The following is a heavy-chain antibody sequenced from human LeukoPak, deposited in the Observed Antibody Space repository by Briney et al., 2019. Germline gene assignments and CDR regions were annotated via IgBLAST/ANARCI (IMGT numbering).Heavy chain of an antibody. Sequence: SQTLSLTCAISGDSVSRKSAGWSWLRQSPSRGLEWLGRTHYRSKWYNNYAVSVKSRITINPDTSKNQFSLQLNSVTPEDTAVYYCARSTEHFDYWGQGTLVTVSS. CDR2: THYRSKWYN. V-gene: IGHV6-1*01. D-gene: IGHD1-14*01. CDR1: GDSVSRKSAG. CDR3: ARSTEHFDY. J-gene: IGHJ4*02.